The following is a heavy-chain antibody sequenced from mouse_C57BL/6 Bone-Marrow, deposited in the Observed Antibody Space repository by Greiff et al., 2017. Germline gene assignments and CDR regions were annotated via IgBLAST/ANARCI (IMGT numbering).Heavy chain of an antibody. D-gene: IGHD2-4*01. Sequence: VQLQQSGPELVKPGASVKMSCKASGYTFTDYNMHWVKQSHGQSLEWIGYINPNNGGTSYNQKFKGKATLTVNKSSSTAYMELRSLTSEDSAVYYCARSEYYDCDEEGYYYAMDYWGQGTSVTVSS. J-gene: IGHJ4*01. V-gene: IGHV1-22*01. CDR1: GYTFTDYN. CDR2: INPNNGGT. CDR3: ARSEYYDCDEEGYYYAMDY.